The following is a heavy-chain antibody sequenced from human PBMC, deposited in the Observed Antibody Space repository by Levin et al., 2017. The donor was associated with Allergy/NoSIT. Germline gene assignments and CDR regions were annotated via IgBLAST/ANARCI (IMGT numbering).Heavy chain of an antibody. D-gene: IGHD6-19*01. Sequence: KVSCKDSGNSFTNYWISWVRQKPGKGLEWMGRIDPSDSHTQYSPSFQGHVTTSADKSTSTSYLQWSRLKAADTAIYYCARLAVPNVAVADYPDAFGTWGQGTLVTVSS. CDR3: ARLAVPNVAVADYPDAFGT. CDR2: IDPSDSHT. CDR1: GNSFTNYW. J-gene: IGHJ5*02. V-gene: IGHV5-10-1*01.